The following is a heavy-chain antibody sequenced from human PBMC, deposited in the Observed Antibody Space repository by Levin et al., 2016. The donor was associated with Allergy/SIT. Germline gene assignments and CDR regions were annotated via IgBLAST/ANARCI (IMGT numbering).Heavy chain of an antibody. D-gene: IGHD1-26*01. J-gene: IGHJ4*02. CDR2: ISGDGGRI. CDR1: GFTFRDYY. V-gene: IGHV3-23*01. CDR3: ALGGSVGH. Sequence: GESLKISCAGSGFTFRDYYLTWIRQTPGKGLEWVSAISGDGGRIYYADSVKGRFTISRDNSKNTLFLQMNSLRAEDTAVYYCALGGSVGHWGQGTLVTVSS.